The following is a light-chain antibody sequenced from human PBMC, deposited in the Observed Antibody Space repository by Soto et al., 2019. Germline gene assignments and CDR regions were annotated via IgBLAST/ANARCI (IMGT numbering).Light chain of an antibody. V-gene: IGKV3-15*01. CDR3: QQHNNWPLT. CDR2: DAS. J-gene: IGKJ4*01. CDR1: QSVSNK. Sequence: VMTQSPGTMSVSPGERATLTCRASQSVSNKLAWYQQKRGQAPRLLIYDASTRATGVPTRFSGSGSGTEFTLTISSLQSKDFAVYYCQQHNNWPLTFGGGAKVEI.